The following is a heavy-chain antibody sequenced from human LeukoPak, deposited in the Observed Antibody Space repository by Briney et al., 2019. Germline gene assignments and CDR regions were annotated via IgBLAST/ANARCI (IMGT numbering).Heavy chain of an antibody. CDR1: GITFSDYG. CDR3: ARDRRDASFATHYGMDV. V-gene: IGHV3-30-3*01. Sequence: PGSSLRLSCVVSGITFSDYGMHWVRQAPGKGLEWMAVISFNSNRKHYADSVNGRFTISRDNAKNTLYLEMNTLRVEDTALYYCARDRRDASFATHYGMDVWGQGTSVTVSS. CDR2: ISFNSNRK. J-gene: IGHJ6*02. D-gene: IGHD1-1*01.